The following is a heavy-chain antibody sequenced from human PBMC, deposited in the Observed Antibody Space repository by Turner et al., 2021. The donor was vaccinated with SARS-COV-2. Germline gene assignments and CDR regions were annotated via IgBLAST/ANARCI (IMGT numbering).Heavy chain of an antibody. CDR1: GYTLIELS. V-gene: IGHV1-24*01. CDR3: ATAPPYCTNGVCPNWFDP. J-gene: IGHJ5*02. Sequence: QVQLVQSGAEVKKPAASVKVSCKVSGYTLIELSMHWVRQAPGKGLGWMGGFDPEDGETIYAQKFQGRVTMTEDTSTDTAYMELSSLRSEDTAVYYCATAPPYCTNGVCPNWFDPWGQGTLVTVSS. D-gene: IGHD2-8*01. CDR2: FDPEDGET.